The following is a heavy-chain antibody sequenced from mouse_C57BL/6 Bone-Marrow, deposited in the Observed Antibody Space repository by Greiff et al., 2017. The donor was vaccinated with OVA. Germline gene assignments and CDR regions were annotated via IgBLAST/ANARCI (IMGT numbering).Heavy chain of an antibody. J-gene: IGHJ4*01. CDR3: AIYYDYDAMDY. CDR2: INPSDSDT. Sequence: QVQLKQPGAELVKPGASVKVSCKASGYTFTSYWMHWVKQRPGQGLEWIGRINPSDSDTNYNQKFKGKATLSVDKSSSTAYMQLSSLTSEDSAVYYCAIYYDYDAMDYWGQGTSVTVSA. V-gene: IGHV1-74*01. CDR1: GYTFTSYW. D-gene: IGHD1-1*02.